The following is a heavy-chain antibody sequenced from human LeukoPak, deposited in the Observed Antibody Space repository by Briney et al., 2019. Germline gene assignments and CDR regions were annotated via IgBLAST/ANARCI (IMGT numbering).Heavy chain of an antibody. CDR2: INPNSGGT. Sequence: GASVRVSCKASGYTFTGYYMHWVRQAPGQGLEWMGWINPNSGGTNYAQKFQGRVTMTRDTSISTAYMELSRLRSDDTAVYYCTRGAPPPYYDSSGYYDEVGYWGQGTLVTVSS. D-gene: IGHD3-22*01. CDR1: GYTFTGYY. CDR3: TRGAPPPYYDSSGYYDEVGY. J-gene: IGHJ4*02. V-gene: IGHV1-2*02.